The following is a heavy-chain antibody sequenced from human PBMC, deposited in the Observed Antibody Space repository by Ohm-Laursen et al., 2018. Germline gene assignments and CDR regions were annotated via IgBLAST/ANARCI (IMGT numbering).Heavy chain of an antibody. CDR3: ARDVAHGGYGFGMDV. D-gene: IGHD5-12*01. Sequence: GSLRLSCSAPGFTFSSYMMSWVRQAPGKGLEWVSGISDGGGFTYYADSVKGRFTISRDNSKNTLYLQMNSLRAEDTAVYYCARDVAHGGYGFGMDVWGQGTTVTVSS. J-gene: IGHJ6*02. CDR2: ISDGGGFT. V-gene: IGHV3-23*01. CDR1: GFTFSSYM.